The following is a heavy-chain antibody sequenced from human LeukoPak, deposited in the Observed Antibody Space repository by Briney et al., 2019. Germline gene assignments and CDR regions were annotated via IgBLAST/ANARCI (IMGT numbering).Heavy chain of an antibody. Sequence: PGGSLRLSCAASGFTFSNFWVHWVRQAPEKGLVWVSRISTDGSSTAYADSVKGRFTISRDNAKNTLYLQMNSLRAEDTAVYYCARGSGNQYFQHWGQGTLVTVSS. CDR3: ARGSGNQYFQH. J-gene: IGHJ1*01. CDR1: GFTFSNFW. V-gene: IGHV3-74*01. CDR2: ISTDGSST. D-gene: IGHD4-23*01.